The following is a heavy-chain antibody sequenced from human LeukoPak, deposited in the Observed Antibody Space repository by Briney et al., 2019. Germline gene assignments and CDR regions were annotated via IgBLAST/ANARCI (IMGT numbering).Heavy chain of an antibody. CDR3: ARDPTAAGKGAWFDP. CDR1: GGSISSSGYY. J-gene: IGHJ5*02. Sequence: PTETLSLTCTVSGGSISSSGYYWGWIRQPPGKGLEWIGSIYYSGSTYYNPSLKSRVTISVDTSKNQSSLKLSSVAAADTAVYYCARDPTAAGKGAWFDPWGQGTLVSVSS. D-gene: IGHD6-13*01. CDR2: IYYSGST. V-gene: IGHV4-39*02.